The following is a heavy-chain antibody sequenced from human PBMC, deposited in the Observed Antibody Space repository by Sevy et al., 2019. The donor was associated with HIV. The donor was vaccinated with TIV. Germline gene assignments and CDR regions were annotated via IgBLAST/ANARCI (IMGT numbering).Heavy chain of an antibody. CDR2: ISSSSSYI. CDR3: ARLERGYSYGYRGGWFDP. Sequence: GGSLRLSCAASGFTFSSYSMNWVRQAPGKGLEWVSSISSSSSYIYYADSVKGRFTMTRDNAKNSLYLQMNSLRAEDTAVYYCARLERGYSYGYRGGWFDPWGQGTLVTVSS. J-gene: IGHJ5*02. CDR1: GFTFSSYS. D-gene: IGHD5-18*01. V-gene: IGHV3-21*01.